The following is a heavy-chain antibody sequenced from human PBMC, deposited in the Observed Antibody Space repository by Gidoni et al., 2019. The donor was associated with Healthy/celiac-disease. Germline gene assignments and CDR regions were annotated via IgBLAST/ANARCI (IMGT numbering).Heavy chain of an antibody. D-gene: IGHD4-17*01. CDR1: GGSISTSSYY. V-gene: IGHV4-39*01. J-gene: IGHJ4*02. Sequence: LQLQESGPGLVKPSATLSLTCTVSGGSISTSSYYWGWIRQPPGKWLEWIGSIYYSGSTYYNPSLKSRVTISVDTSKNQFSLKLSSVTAADTAVYYCARHLYGGNSGYFDYWGQGTLVTVSS. CDR2: IYYSGST. CDR3: ARHLYGGNSGYFDY.